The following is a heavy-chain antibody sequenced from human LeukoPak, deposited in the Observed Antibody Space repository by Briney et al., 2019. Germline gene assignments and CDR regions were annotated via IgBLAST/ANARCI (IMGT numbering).Heavy chain of an antibody. V-gene: IGHV4-59*08. Sequence: PSETLSLTCTVSSGSVSDYYWSWIRQPPGKGLEWIGYIYYSGSTSYNPSLKSRVTISVDTSKNQGSVKLTSVTTADTAVYYCARTSIFGVVRFDPWGQGTLVTVSS. CDR3: ARTSIFGVVRFDP. J-gene: IGHJ5*02. D-gene: IGHD3-3*02. CDR2: IYYSGST. CDR1: SGSVSDYY.